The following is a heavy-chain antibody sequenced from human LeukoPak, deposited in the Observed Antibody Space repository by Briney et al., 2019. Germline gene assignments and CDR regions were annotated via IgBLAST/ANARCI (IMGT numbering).Heavy chain of an antibody. V-gene: IGHV4-34*01. D-gene: IGHD3-9*01. CDR2: INHSGST. CDR3: ARVSLDILTGYYDNWFDP. Sequence: SETLSLTCAVYGGSFSGYYWSWIRQPPGKGLEWIGEINHSGSTNYNPSLKSRVTISVDTSKNQFSLKLSSVTAADTAVYYCARVSLDILTGYYDNWFDPWGQGTLVTVSS. J-gene: IGHJ5*02. CDR1: GGSFSGYY.